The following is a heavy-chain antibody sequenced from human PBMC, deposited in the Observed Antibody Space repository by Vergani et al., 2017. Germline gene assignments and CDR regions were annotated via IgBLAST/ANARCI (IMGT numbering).Heavy chain of an antibody. V-gene: IGHV3-21*01. Sequence: EVQLVESGGGLVKRGGSLRLSCAASGFTFSSYSMNWVRQAPGKGLEWVSSISSSSSYIRYSDSLKGRLTISRDNAKSSLYLQMNMLRAEDTGVYYGAGYRYCRGSGSYAYFYYDGLDVWGQGTAVTVSS. CDR3: AGYRYCRGSGSYAYFYYDGLDV. D-gene: IGHD3-10*01. CDR1: GFTFSSYS. CDR2: ISSSSSYI. J-gene: IGHJ6*02.